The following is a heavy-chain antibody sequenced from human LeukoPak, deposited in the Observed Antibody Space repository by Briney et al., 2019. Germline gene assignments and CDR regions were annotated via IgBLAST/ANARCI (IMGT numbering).Heavy chain of an antibody. V-gene: IGHV4-39*07. Sequence: TSETLSLTCTVSGGSISSSSYYWGWIRQPPGKGLEWIGSIYYSGSTYYNPSLKSRVTISVDTSKNQFSLKLSSVTAADTAVYYCAREMGSGIQLWLREAVGYYYYMDVWGKGTTVTISS. J-gene: IGHJ6*03. CDR1: GGSISSSSYY. CDR2: IYYSGST. CDR3: AREMGSGIQLWLREAVGYYYYMDV. D-gene: IGHD5-18*01.